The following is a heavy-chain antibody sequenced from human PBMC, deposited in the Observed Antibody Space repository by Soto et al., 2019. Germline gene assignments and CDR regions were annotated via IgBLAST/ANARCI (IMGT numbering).Heavy chain of an antibody. V-gene: IGHV1-69*13. CDR2: IIPIFGTA. J-gene: IGHJ6*02. Sequence: SVTVSCKASGGTFSSYAIIWVRQAPGQGLEWMGGIIPIFGTANYAQKFQGRVTITADESTSTAYMELSSLRSEDTAVYYCARLHGYCISSSCHGHYAMDVWGQGTKVTVSS. CDR3: ARLHGYCISSSCHGHYAMDV. CDR1: GGTFSSYA. D-gene: IGHD2-2*01.